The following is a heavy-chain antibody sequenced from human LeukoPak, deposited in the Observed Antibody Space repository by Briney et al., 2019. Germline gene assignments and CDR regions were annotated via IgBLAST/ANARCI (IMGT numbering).Heavy chain of an antibody. D-gene: IGHD3-3*01. CDR3: AKVFGRVGTFDY. V-gene: IGHV3-23*01. J-gene: IGHJ4*02. CDR1: GLTFSSYA. CDR2: ISGSGGST. Sequence: GGSLRLSCAASGLTFSSYAMSWVRQAPGKGLEWVSAISGSGGSTYYADSVKGRFTISRDNSKNTLYLQMNSLRAEGTAVYYCAKVFGRVGTFDYWGQGTLVTVSS.